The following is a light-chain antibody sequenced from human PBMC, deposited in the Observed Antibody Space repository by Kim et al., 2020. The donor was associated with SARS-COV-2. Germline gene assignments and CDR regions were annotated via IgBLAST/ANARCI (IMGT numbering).Light chain of an antibody. V-gene: IGKV1-5*01. CDR2: LVS. Sequence: STRTASVGDTVTITCRASQSITSGLAWYQQKPGKAPKLLIYLVSNLDSGVPSRCSGSGSGTHFTLTISSLQPDDFATYYCQQHNGFFGGGTKVDIK. CDR1: QSITSG. CDR3: QQHNGF. J-gene: IGKJ4*01.